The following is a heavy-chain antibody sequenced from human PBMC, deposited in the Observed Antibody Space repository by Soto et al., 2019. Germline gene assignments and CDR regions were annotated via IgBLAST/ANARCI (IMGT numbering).Heavy chain of an antibody. J-gene: IGHJ3*02. V-gene: IGHV1-69*01. CDR3: ARGVYGAGNYYTGPSAFDI. CDR1: GGTLSDHG. CDR2: TIPVFNTA. D-gene: IGHD3-10*01. Sequence: QVQLEQSGAEVKKPGSSVKVSCKASGGTLSDHGVAWLRQAPGQGLEWMGGTIPVFNTAKYAQKFQGRVTVTADQFTNIAYMELSSLRSEDTAFYFCARGVYGAGNYYTGPSAFDIWGQGTRVIVSS.